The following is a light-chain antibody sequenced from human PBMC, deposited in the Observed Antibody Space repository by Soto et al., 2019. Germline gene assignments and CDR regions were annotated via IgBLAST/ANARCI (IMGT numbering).Light chain of an antibody. Sequence: EIVLTQSPGTLSLSPGERATLSCRASQSVRSNCLAWYQQKPGQAHRLLIYGASSRATGIPDRFSGSRSGTDFSLTISRLEPEDFAVYYCQQYGSSPQTFGQGTKVDIK. V-gene: IGKV3-20*01. CDR3: QQYGSSPQT. CDR2: GAS. J-gene: IGKJ1*01. CDR1: QSVRSNC.